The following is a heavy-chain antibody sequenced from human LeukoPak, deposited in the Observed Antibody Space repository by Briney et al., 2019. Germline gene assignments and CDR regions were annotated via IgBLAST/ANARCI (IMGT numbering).Heavy chain of an antibody. CDR3: ARRYCSSTSCYGGDFDY. CDR1: EYSFTNYW. D-gene: IGHD2-2*01. V-gene: IGHV5-51*01. CDR2: IYPGDSDT. J-gene: IGHJ4*02. Sequence: GESLKISCKGSEYSFTNYWIAWVRQMPGKGLEWMGIIYPGDSDTRYSPSFQGQVTISADKSISTAYLQWSSLKASDTAMYYCARRYCSSTSCYGGDFDYWGQGTLVTVSS.